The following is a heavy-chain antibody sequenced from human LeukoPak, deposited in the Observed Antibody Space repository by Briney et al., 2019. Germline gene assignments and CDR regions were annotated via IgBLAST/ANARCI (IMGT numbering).Heavy chain of an antibody. D-gene: IGHD6-13*01. V-gene: IGHV3-11*01. Sequence: PGGSLRLSCAASGFTFSDYSMTWLRQAPGKGLEWVSYITSSSSTIYYADSVKGRFTISRDNAKNSLYLQMNSLRAEDTAVYYCARGSQQLVYRGQGTLVTVSS. CDR1: GFTFSDYS. J-gene: IGHJ4*02. CDR3: ARGSQQLVY. CDR2: ITSSSSTI.